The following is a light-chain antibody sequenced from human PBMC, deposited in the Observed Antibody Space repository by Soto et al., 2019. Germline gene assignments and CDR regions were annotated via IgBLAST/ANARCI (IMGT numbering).Light chain of an antibody. CDR3: QHYAGGSRIT. Sequence: EIVMTQSPGTLSLSPGERATLSCRASQSVSSRLAWYQQKPGQAPRLLISGASSSATGIPDRVSGSGFGTDFTLTISGLEPEDFALYYCQHYAGGSRITFGQGTRLDIK. CDR1: QSVSSR. V-gene: IGKV3-20*01. CDR2: GAS. J-gene: IGKJ5*01.